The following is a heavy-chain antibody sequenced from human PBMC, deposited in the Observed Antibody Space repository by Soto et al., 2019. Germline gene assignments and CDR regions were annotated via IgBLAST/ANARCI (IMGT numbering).Heavy chain of an antibody. CDR1: GGTFSSYA. D-gene: IGHD3-3*01. J-gene: IGHJ6*02. CDR3: ASWTPPSITIFGVVTMAPLNYYYYGMDV. Sequence: ASVKVSCKASGGTFSSYAISWVRQAPGQGLEWMGGIIPIFGTANYAQKFQGRVTITTDESTSKAYMELSSLRSEETAVYYCASWTPPSITIFGVVTMAPLNYYYYGMDVWGQGTTVTVSS. CDR2: IIPIFGTA. V-gene: IGHV1-69*05.